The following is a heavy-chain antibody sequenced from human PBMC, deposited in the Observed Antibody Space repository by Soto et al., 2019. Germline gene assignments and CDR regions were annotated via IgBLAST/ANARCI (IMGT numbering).Heavy chain of an antibody. CDR2: IYPGDSDT. CDR1: GYSFTSYW. D-gene: IGHD3-22*01. Sequence: GESLKTSCKGSGYSFTSYWNGWVRQMPGKGLEWMGIIYPGDSDTRYSPPFHGQVTISDDKSISTAYLQWSSLKASDTAMYYCARLIIFYYDSSGFPGYYYYGMDVWGQGTTVTVSS. J-gene: IGHJ6*02. CDR3: ARLIIFYYDSSGFPGYYYYGMDV. V-gene: IGHV5-51*01.